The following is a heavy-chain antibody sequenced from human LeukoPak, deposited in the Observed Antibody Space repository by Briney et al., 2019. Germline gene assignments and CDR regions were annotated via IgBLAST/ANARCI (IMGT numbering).Heavy chain of an antibody. D-gene: IGHD1-26*01. J-gene: IGHJ4*02. V-gene: IGHV3-23*01. CDR2: ISGSTGNT. Sequence: GGSLRLSCAASGFTFDKYAMSWVRQAPGKGLEWVSLISGSTGNTYYADSVQGRFSISRDTSKDMLFLQMNSLRAEDTAVYYCAKVLAGAGTRPLGYWGQGTLVTVSS. CDR1: GFTFDKYA. CDR3: AKVLAGAGTRPLGY.